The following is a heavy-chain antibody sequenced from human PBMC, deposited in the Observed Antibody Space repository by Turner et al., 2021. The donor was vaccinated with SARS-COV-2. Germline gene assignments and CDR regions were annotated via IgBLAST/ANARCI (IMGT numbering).Heavy chain of an antibody. J-gene: IGHJ4*02. D-gene: IGHD6-19*01. CDR2: ISGSGGST. CDR1: GFTFSSYA. V-gene: IGHV3-23*01. Sequence: EVQLLESGGGLVQPGGSLRLSCAASGFTFSSYAMSWVRQAAGKGLEWVSDISGSGGSTYYADSVKGRFTISRDNSKNTLYLKMNSLRAEDTAVYYCAKPPGEQWLVLALVFDYWGQGTLVTVSS. CDR3: AKPPGEQWLVLALVFDY.